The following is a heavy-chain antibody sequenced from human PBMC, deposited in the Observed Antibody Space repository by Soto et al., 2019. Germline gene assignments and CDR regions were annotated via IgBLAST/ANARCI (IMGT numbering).Heavy chain of an antibody. Sequence: QVQLKQWGAGLLKPSETLSLTCAVYGGSFSGYYWSWIRPPPGKGVEWIGEINHSGSTNYNPSLKSRVTLSVDTSKNQCSLKLSSVTAADTAVYYCARGLGIAAAAWFDPWGQGTLVTVSS. D-gene: IGHD6-13*01. J-gene: IGHJ5*02. CDR3: ARGLGIAAAAWFDP. V-gene: IGHV4-34*01. CDR2: INHSGST. CDR1: GGSFSGYY.